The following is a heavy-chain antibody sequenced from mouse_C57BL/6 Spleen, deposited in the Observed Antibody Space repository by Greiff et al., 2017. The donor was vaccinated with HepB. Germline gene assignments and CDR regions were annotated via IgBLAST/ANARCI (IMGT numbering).Heavy chain of an antibody. CDR2: IYPGDGDT. Sequence: QVQLQQSGPELVKPGASVKISCKASGYAFSSSWMNWVKQRPGKGLEWIGRIYPGDGDTNYNGKFKGKATLTADKSSSTAYMQLSSLTSEDSAVYFCARSRTYYGSRDYAMDYWGQGTSVTVSS. CDR3: ARSRTYYGSRDYAMDY. CDR1: GYAFSSSW. J-gene: IGHJ4*01. V-gene: IGHV1-82*01. D-gene: IGHD1-1*01.